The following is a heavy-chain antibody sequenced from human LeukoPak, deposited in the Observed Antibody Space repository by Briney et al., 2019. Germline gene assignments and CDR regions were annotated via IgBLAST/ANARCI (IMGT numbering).Heavy chain of an antibody. CDR3: ARAWGKYDILTGSTEHWFDP. Sequence: SETLSLTCTVSGGSISSYYWSWIRQPPGKGLEWIGYIYYSGSTNYNPSLKSRVTISVDTSKNQFSLKLSSVTAADTAVYYCARAWGKYDILTGSTEHWFDPWGQGTLVTVSS. D-gene: IGHD3-9*01. CDR1: GGSISSYY. CDR2: IYYSGST. V-gene: IGHV4-59*01. J-gene: IGHJ5*02.